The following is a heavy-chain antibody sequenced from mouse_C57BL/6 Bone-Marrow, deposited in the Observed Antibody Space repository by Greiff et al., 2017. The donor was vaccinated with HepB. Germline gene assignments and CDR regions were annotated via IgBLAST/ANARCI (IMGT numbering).Heavy chain of an antibody. D-gene: IGHD1-1*01. CDR3: ARITTVVATDVYYYAMDY. J-gene: IGHJ4*01. CDR2: IWWDDDK. V-gene: IGHV8-8*01. Sequence: QVTLKVSGPGILQPSQTLSLTCSFSGFSLSTLGMGVGWIRQPSGKGLEWLAHIWWDDDKYYNPALKSRLTISKDTSKNQVFLKIANVDTADTATYYCARITTVVATDVYYYAMDYWGQGTSVTVSS. CDR1: GFSLSTLGMG.